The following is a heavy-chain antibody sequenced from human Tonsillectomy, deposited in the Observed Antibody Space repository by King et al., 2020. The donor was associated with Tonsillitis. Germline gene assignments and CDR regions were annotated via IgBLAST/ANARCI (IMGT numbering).Heavy chain of an antibody. V-gene: IGHV3-64D*06. CDR2: ISSSGGST. CDR1: GFTFSNYV. J-gene: IGHJ6*03. CDR3: VKHLVGFGEDQLVYYMDV. Sequence: VQLVESGGGLVQPGGSLRLSCSASGFTFSNYVMYWVHQAPGKGLEYVSSISSSGGSTDYADSVKGRFNISRDNSKNMVYLQMSSLRPEDTAVYYCVKHLVGFGEDQLVYYMDVWGTGTPVTVS. D-gene: IGHD3-10*01.